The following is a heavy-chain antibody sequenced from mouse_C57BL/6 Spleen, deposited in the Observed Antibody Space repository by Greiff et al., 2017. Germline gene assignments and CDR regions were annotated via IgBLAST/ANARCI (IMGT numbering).Heavy chain of an antibody. CDR2: IDPSDSET. Sequence: QVQLQQPGAELVRPGSSVKLSCKASGYTFTSYWMHWVKQRPIQGLEWIGNIDPSDSETPYNQKFKDKATLTVDKSSSTAYMQLSSLTSEDSAVYYCARDGPSYAMDYWGQGTSVTVSS. CDR1: GYTFTSYW. J-gene: IGHJ4*01. D-gene: IGHD2-3*01. V-gene: IGHV1-52*01. CDR3: ARDGPSYAMDY.